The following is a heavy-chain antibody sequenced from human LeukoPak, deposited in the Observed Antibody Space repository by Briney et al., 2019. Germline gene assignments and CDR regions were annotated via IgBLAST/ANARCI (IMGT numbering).Heavy chain of an antibody. CDR1: GFTFSSYW. J-gene: IGHJ5*02. V-gene: IGHV3-7*02. CDR3: ARVLVGGTNWFDP. D-gene: IGHD1-26*01. CDR2: INRDGSEK. Sequence: PGGSQRLSCAASGFTFSSYWMSWVRQAPGKGLEWVASINRDGSEKYYVGSVRGRFTISRDNAKNSLYLQMNSLRAEDTAVYYCARVLVGGTNWFDPWGQGTLVTVSS.